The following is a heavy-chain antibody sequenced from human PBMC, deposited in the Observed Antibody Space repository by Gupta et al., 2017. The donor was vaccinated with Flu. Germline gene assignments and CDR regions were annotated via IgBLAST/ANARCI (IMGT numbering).Heavy chain of an antibody. D-gene: IGHD2-2*01. V-gene: IGHV3-23*01. J-gene: IGHJ5*02. Sequence: EVQLLESGGGLVQPGGSLRLSCAASGFTFSSYAMSWVRQAPGKGLEWVSASSGSGGSTYYADSVKGRFTISRDNSKNTLYLQMNSLRAEDTAVYYCAKDLVIVVVPAAPWWFDPWGQGTLVTVSS. CDR2: SSGSGGST. CDR3: AKDLVIVVVPAAPWWFDP. CDR1: GFTFSSYA.